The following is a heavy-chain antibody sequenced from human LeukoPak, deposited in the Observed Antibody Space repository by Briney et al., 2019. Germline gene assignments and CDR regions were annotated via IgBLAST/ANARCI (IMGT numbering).Heavy chain of an antibody. CDR2: IGTAGEI. CDR1: GFTFSSYD. V-gene: IGHV3-13*01. J-gene: IGHJ4*02. Sequence: GSLRLSCAASGFTFSSYDIHWVRQATGKGLEWVSGIGTAGEIYYPGSVKGRFTISRENAKNSLYLQMNSLRAEDTAVYYCAREILAPGKTHDYWGQGTLVTVSS. CDR3: AREILAPGKTHDY.